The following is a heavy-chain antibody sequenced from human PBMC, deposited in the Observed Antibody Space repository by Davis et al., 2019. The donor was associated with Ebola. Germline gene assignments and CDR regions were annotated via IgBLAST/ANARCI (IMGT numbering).Heavy chain of an antibody. CDR1: GGTFSSYA. Sequence: SVKVSCKASGGTFSSYAISWVRQAPGQGLEWMGGIIPIFGTANYAQKFQGSVTITADESTSTAYMELSSLRSEDTAVYYCARTLEFTSGELYRRYGMDVWGRGTTVSVSS. V-gene: IGHV1-69*13. CDR2: IIPIFGTA. CDR3: ARTLEFTSGELYRRYGMDV. D-gene: IGHD3-10*01. J-gene: IGHJ6*02.